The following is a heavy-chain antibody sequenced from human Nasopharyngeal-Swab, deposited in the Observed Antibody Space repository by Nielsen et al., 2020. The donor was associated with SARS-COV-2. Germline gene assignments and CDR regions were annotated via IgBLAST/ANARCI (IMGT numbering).Heavy chain of an antibody. D-gene: IGHD1-26*01. CDR2: ISGSGGNT. CDR3: AKEGSIIVGTFFDS. J-gene: IGHJ4*02. Sequence: GESLKISCTVPGFAFGNYAMSWVRQAPGKGLEWVSGISGSGGNTFVADSVKGRFTISRDNSKNTLYLQMSSLRVADTATYYCAKEGSIIVGTFFDSWGQGALVTVSS. V-gene: IGHV3-23*01. CDR1: GFAFGNYA.